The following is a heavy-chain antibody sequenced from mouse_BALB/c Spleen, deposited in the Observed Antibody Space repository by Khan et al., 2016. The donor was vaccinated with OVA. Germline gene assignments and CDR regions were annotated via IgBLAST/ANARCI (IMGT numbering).Heavy chain of an antibody. CDR1: GYSITSGYG. V-gene: IGHV3-2*02. CDR3: ARTAGIKY. J-gene: IGHJ2*01. D-gene: IGHD1-2*01. CDR2: ISYSGST. Sequence: EVELVESGPGLVKPSQSLSLTCTVTGYSITSGYGWNWIRQFPGNKLEWMGYISYSGSTNYNPSLKIRISITRATSKNQFFLQLNSVRTEDTATYYWARTAGIKYWGKGTTLTVAS.